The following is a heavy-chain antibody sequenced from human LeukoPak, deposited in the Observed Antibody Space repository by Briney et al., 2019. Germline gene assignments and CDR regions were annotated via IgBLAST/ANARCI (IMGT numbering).Heavy chain of an antibody. J-gene: IGHJ6*02. V-gene: IGHV4-30-2*01. D-gene: IGHD5-18*01. CDR1: GGSISSGGYY. Sequence: SETLSLTCTVSGGSISSGGYYWSWLRQPPGKGLEWIGYIYHSGSTYYNPSLKSRVTISVDRSKNQFSLKLSSVTAADTAVYYCARVGIQPPLYGMDVWGQGTTVTVSS. CDR2: IYHSGST. CDR3: ARVGIQPPLYGMDV.